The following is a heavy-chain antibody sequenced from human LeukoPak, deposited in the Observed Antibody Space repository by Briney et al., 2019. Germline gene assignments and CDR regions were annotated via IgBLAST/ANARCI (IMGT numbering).Heavy chain of an antibody. CDR1: GGSISSYY. CDR2: IYYSGST. J-gene: IGHJ4*02. D-gene: IGHD6-13*01. Sequence: SETLSLTCTVSGGSISSYYWSWIRQPPGRGLEWIGYIYYSGSTNYNPSLKSRITISVDTSKNQLSLKLTSVTAADTAVYYCARAGEELVLVDYWGQGTLVTVSS. CDR3: ARAGEELVLVDY. V-gene: IGHV4-59*01.